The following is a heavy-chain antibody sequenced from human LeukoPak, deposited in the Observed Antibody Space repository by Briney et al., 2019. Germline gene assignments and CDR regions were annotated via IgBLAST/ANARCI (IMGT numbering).Heavy chain of an antibody. CDR2: ICTTSSYI. Sequence: GGSLRLSCAASGFTVSSNYMSWVRQAPGGGLEWVSSICTTSSYIYYADSVKGRFTISRDNAKNSLYLQMISLRAEDTAVYYCTRGRVTIFGVPQAHFDYWGQGTLATVSS. J-gene: IGHJ4*02. CDR3: TRGRVTIFGVPQAHFDY. V-gene: IGHV3-21*01. D-gene: IGHD3-3*01. CDR1: GFTVSSNY.